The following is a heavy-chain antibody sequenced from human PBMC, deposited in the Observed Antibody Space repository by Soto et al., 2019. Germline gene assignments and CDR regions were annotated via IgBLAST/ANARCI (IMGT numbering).Heavy chain of an antibody. J-gene: IGHJ4*02. CDR2: IRSKAYGGTT. V-gene: IGHV3-49*03. CDR1: GFTFGDYA. D-gene: IGHD5-12*01. CDR3: TRQLRLRRPWALDY. Sequence: PGGSLRLSCTASGFTFGDYAMSWFRQAPGKGLEWVGFIRSKAYGGTTEYAASVKGRFTISRDDSKSIAYLQMNSLKTEDTAVYYCTRQLRLRRPWALDYWGQGTLVTVSS.